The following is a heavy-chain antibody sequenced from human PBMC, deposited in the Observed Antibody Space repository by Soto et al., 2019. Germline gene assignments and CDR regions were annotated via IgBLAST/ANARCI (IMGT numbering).Heavy chain of an antibody. D-gene: IGHD2-8*01. CDR3: ARGYCTNGVCYRGFDY. CDR1: GGSFSGYY. J-gene: IGHJ4*02. V-gene: IGHV4-34*01. CDR2: INHSGST. Sequence: QVQLQQWGAGLLKPSETLSLTCAVYGGSFSGYYWCWIRQPPGKGLEWIGEINHSGSTNYNPALKSRVTISVDTSKNQFSLKLSSVTAADTDVYYCARGYCTNGVCYRGFDYWGQGTLVTVSS.